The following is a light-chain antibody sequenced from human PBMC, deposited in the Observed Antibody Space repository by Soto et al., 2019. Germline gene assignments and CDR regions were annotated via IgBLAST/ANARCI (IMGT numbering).Light chain of an antibody. CDR3: QHYASWPAWT. J-gene: IGKJ1*01. CDR2: GAS. CDR1: HNIDSR. Sequence: DIVMTQSPATLSESPGGRATLSCGASHNIDSRLAWYQLKHGYRPRLLIHGASTRATGVAPGFSGSGSGTVYTLTISSLPDEDCAVYCYQHYASWPAWTFGQGTKVEIK. V-gene: IGKV3-15*01.